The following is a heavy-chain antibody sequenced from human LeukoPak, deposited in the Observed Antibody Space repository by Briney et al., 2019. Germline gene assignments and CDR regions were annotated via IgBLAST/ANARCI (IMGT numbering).Heavy chain of an antibody. CDR3: ARFLLPRDCPYFDY. CDR2: IIPIFGTA. V-gene: IGHV1-69*13. D-gene: IGHD5-24*01. Sequence: SVKVSCKASGGTFSSYAISWVRQAPGQGLEWMGGIIPIFGTANYAQKFQGRVTITADESTSTAYMELSSLRSEDTAVYYCARFLLPRDCPYFDYWGQGTLVTVSS. CDR1: GGTFSSYA. J-gene: IGHJ4*02.